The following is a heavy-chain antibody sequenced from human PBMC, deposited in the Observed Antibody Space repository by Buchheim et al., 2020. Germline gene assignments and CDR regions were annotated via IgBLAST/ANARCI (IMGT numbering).Heavy chain of an antibody. CDR2: INHSGST. CDR1: GGSFSGYY. J-gene: IGHJ6*02. CDR3: ARGPGIAAAGTDYGMDV. D-gene: IGHD6-13*01. V-gene: IGHV4-34*01. Sequence: QVQLQQWGAGLLKPSETLSLTCAVYGGSFSGYYWSWIRQPPWKGLEWIGEINHSGSTNYNPSLKSRVTISVDTSKNQFSLKLSSVTAADTAVYYCARGPGIAAAGTDYGMDVWGQGTT.